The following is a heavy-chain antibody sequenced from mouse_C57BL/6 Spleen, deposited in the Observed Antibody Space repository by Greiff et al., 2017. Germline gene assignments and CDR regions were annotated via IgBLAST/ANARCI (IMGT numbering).Heavy chain of an antibody. CDR1: GYTFTSYG. J-gene: IGHJ2*01. CDR2: IDPSDSYT. D-gene: IGHD1-1*01. V-gene: IGHV1-69*01. Sequence: VQLQQPGAELVMPGASVKLSCKASGYTFTSYGMHWVKQRPGQGLEWIGEIDPSDSYTNYNQKFKGKSTLTVDKSSSTAYMQLSSLTSEDSAVYYCARKDYYGSSLDYWGQGTTLTVSS. CDR3: ARKDYYGSSLDY.